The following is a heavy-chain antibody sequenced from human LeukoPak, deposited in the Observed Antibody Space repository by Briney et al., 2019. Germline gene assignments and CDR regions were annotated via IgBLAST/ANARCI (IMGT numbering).Heavy chain of an antibody. CDR1: GGSFSGYY. D-gene: IGHD3-10*01. J-gene: IGHJ5*02. Sequence: SETLSLTCAVYGGSFSGYYWSWIRQPPGKGLEWIGEINHSGSTNYNPSLKSRVTISVDTSKNQFSLKLSSVTAADTAVYYCARRQLARGTMVRGVTSSWFDPWGQGTLVTVSS. CDR2: INHSGST. CDR3: ARRQLARGTMVRGVTSSWFDP. V-gene: IGHV4-34*01.